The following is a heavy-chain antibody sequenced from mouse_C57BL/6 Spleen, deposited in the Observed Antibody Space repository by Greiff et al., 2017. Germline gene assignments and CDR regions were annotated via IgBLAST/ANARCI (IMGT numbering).Heavy chain of an antibody. CDR1: GYTFTSYW. CDR3: ARDYGSSYDAWFAY. V-gene: IGHV1-59*01. D-gene: IGHD1-1*01. J-gene: IGHJ3*01. CDR2: IDPSDSYT. Sequence: QVQLQQPGAELVRPGTSVKLSCKASGYTFTSYWMHWVKQRPGQGLEWIGVIDPSDSYTNYNQKFKGKATLTVDTSSSTAYMQLSSLTSEDSAVYYCARDYGSSYDAWFAYWGQGTLVTVSA.